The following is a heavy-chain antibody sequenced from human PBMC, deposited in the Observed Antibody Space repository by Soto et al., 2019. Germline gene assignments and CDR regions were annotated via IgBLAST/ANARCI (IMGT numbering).Heavy chain of an antibody. V-gene: IGHV1-2*04. CDR1: GYTFTGYY. Sequence: ASVKVSCKASGYTFTGYYMHWVRQAPGQGLEWMGWINPNSGGKNYAQKFQGWVTMTRDTTIRTAYMELSRRRSDETAVYYCARSIEAGVHAFDIWGQGTMVTVSS. D-gene: IGHD5-12*01. CDR3: ARSIEAGVHAFDI. CDR2: INPNSGGK. J-gene: IGHJ3*02.